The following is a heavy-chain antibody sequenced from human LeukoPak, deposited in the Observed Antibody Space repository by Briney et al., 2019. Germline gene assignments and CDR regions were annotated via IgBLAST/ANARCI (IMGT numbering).Heavy chain of an antibody. CDR1: GGSFSNYA. V-gene: IGHV1-69*05. CDR3: ARGSGAVAGTETAFDI. CDR2: IIPIFGTA. Sequence: ASVKVSCKAFGGSFSNYASSWVRQAHGQGLEWMGGIIPIFGTAKYAQKFQGRVTITTDESTSTAYMEVSSLRSEDTAVYYCARGSGAVAGTETAFDIWGQGTMVTVSS. D-gene: IGHD6-19*01. J-gene: IGHJ3*02.